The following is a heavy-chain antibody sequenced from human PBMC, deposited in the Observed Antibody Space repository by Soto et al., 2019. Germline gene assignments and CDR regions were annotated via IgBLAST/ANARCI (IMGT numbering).Heavy chain of an antibody. CDR2: INTDGDVR. CDR3: TRRDVFDL. CDR1: GFTLSTSA. J-gene: IGHJ3*01. V-gene: IGHV3-48*01. Sequence: PGGSLRLSCKVSGFTLSTSAMNWARQAPGKGLEWVSYINTDGDVRRYADSVKGRFTVSRDNAKNLVYLQMNNVGADDTAVYFCTRRDVFDLWGQGATVTVSS.